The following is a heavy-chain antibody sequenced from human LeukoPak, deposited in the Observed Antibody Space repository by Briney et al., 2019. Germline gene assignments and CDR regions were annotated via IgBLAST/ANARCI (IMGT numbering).Heavy chain of an antibody. CDR2: ISGSGDRT. CDR1: GFTFSTSA. Sequence: PGGSLRLSCAASGFTFSTSAMRWVRQAPGKGLEWVSSISGSGDRTYYADSVEGRFTISRDNSKNTLYLQMNSLRAEDTAVYYCAKLRNSGYDHDAFDIWGQGTMVTVSS. D-gene: IGHD5-12*01. V-gene: IGHV3-23*01. CDR3: AKLRNSGYDHDAFDI. J-gene: IGHJ3*02.